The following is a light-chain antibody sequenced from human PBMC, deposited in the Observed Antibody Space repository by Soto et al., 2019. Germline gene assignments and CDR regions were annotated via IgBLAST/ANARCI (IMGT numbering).Light chain of an antibody. CDR3: QRYNNWPHT. J-gene: IGKJ2*01. CDR2: GAS. CDR1: QSVSSN. Sequence: EIVMTQSPATLSVTPEERATLSCRASQSVSSNLAWYQQKPGQAPRLLIYGASTRATGIPARFSGSGSGTEFTLTISSLQSEDFAVYYCQRYNNWPHTFGQGTKLEIK. V-gene: IGKV3-15*01.